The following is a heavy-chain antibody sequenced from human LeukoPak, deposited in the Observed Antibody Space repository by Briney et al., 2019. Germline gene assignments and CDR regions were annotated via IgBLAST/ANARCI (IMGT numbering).Heavy chain of an antibody. D-gene: IGHD6-19*01. CDR2: IDPNSGGT. CDR1: GYSFTGHY. V-gene: IGHV1-2*02. CDR3: TRWRGYSSGWSGPFDD. Sequence: ASVKVSCKASGYSFTGHYMHWVRQAPGQGLEWMGWIDPNSGGTNYAQTFQGRVTMTRDTSISTGYMELSRLTSVDSSIYYCTRWRGYSSGWSGPFDDWGQGTLVTVSS. J-gene: IGHJ4*02.